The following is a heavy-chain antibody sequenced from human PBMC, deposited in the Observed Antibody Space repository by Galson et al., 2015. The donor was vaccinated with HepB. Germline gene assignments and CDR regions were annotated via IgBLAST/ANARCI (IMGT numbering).Heavy chain of an antibody. CDR2: IDWDDDK. CDR3: ARIRAAYGDYTFYY. CDR1: GFSLSTSGMC. J-gene: IGHJ4*02. D-gene: IGHD4-17*01. V-gene: IGHV2-70*01. Sequence: PALVKPTQTLTLTCTFSGFSLSTSGMCVSWIRQPPGKALEWLALIDWDDDKYYSTSLKTRLTISKDTSKNQVVLTMTNMDPVDTATYYCARIRAAYGDYTFYYWGQGTLVTVSS.